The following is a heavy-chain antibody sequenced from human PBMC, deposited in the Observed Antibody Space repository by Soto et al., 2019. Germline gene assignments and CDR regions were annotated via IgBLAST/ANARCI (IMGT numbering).Heavy chain of an antibody. CDR2: IKQDGSDE. CDR1: GFTFSNYW. Sequence: EVQLVESGGGLAQPGGSLRLSCAASGFTFSNYWMTWVRQAPGKGLEWVANIKQDGSDEYYAGSVKGRFTISRDNARSSLDLQMSSLRAEDTAVYYCARTELQMRVVYYHYWGLGTLVTVSS. CDR3: ARTELQMRVVYYHY. V-gene: IGHV3-7*03. D-gene: IGHD1-1*01. J-gene: IGHJ4*02.